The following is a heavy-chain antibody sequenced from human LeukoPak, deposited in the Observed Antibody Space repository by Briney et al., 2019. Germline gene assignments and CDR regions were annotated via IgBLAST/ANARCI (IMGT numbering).Heavy chain of an antibody. CDR1: GFTVSSNY. CDR3: ARYYYYYYYMDV. V-gene: IGHV3-53*01. J-gene: IGHJ6*03. Sequence: PGGSLRLSCAASGFTVSSNYMSWVRQAPGKGLEWVSVIYSGGSTYYAGSVKGRFTISRDNSKNTLYLQMNSLRAEDTAVYYCARYYYYYYYMDVWGKGTTVTISS. CDR2: IYSGGST.